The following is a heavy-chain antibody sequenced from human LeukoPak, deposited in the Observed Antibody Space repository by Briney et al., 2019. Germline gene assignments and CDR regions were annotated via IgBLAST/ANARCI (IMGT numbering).Heavy chain of an antibody. D-gene: IGHD2-2*01. Sequence: GASVKVSCKASGGTFSSYAISWVRQAPGQGLEWMGGIIPIFGTANYAQKFQGRVTITADESTSTAYMELSSLRSEDTAVYYCAIKVVPAAAPKYGMDVWGQGTTVTVSS. V-gene: IGHV1-69*13. CDR2: IIPIFGTA. J-gene: IGHJ6*02. CDR1: GGTFSSYA. CDR3: AIKVVPAAAPKYGMDV.